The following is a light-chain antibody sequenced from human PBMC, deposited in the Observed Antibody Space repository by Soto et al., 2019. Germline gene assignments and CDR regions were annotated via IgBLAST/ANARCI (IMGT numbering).Light chain of an antibody. CDR1: SSDVGANNY. CDR3: SSFTTSRFYV. V-gene: IGLV2-14*01. Sequence: QSVLTQPASVSGSPGQPITISCTGTSSDVGANNYVSWYQHHPGKAPKLLIYEVSNRPSGVSSRFSASKSGLTASLTISGLQAEDEADYYCSSFTTSRFYVFGPGTKLTVL. CDR2: EVS. J-gene: IGLJ1*01.